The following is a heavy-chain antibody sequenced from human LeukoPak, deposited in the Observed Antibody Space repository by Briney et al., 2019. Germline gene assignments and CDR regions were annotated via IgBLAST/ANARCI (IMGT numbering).Heavy chain of an antibody. J-gene: IGHJ4*02. V-gene: IGHV3-30-3*01. CDR1: GFTFSSYT. CDR2: ISSDGSDK. CDR3: ARGVPYDSWSGPHYSDY. D-gene: IGHD3-3*01. Sequence: GGSLRLSCAASGFTFSSYTMHWVRQAPGKGLEWVTVISSDGSDKYYADSVRGRFSISRDSAKNSLYLQMNSLRAEDTAVYYCARGVPYDSWSGPHYSDYWGQGTLVTVSS.